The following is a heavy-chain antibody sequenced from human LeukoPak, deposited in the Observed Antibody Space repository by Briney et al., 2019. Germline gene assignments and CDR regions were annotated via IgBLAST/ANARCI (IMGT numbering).Heavy chain of an antibody. V-gene: IGHV3-33*06. D-gene: IGHD3-10*01. CDR2: IWYDGSNI. CDR3: AKEGDRGEALYYYYMDA. CDR1: GFMFSDYG. J-gene: IGHJ6*03. Sequence: GSLRLSCAASGFMFSDYGMHWVRQAPGKGLEWVAAIWYDGSNIFYADYVKGRFTISRDNSKNALYLQMNSLRAEDTADYYCAKEGDRGEALYYYYMDAWGNGTTVTVSS.